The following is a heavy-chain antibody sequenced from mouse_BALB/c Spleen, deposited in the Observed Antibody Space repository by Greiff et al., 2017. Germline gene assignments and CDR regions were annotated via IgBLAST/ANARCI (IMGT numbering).Heavy chain of an antibody. CDR3: ARWGDYDYAMDY. CDR2: ISSGGSYT. V-gene: IGHV5-6*01. CDR1: GFTFSSYG. Sequence: EVKLMESGGDLVKPGGSLKLSCAASGFTFSSYGMSWVRQTPDKRLEWVATISSGGSYTYYPDSVKGRFTISRDNAKNTLYLQMSSLKSEDTAMYYCARWGDYDYAMDYWGQGTSVTVSS. D-gene: IGHD2-4*01. J-gene: IGHJ4*01.